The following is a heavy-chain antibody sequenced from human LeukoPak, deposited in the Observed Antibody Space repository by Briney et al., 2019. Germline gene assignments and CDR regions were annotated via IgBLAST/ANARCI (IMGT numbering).Heavy chain of an antibody. Sequence: PGGSLRLSCAASGFTFSSYAMSWVRQAPGKGLEWVSAISGSGGSTYYADSVKGRFTISRDNSKNTLYLQMNSLRAEDTAVYYCAKDSCGSGSYCGWFDPWGQGTLVTVSS. CDR1: GFTFSSYA. J-gene: IGHJ5*02. V-gene: IGHV3-23*01. D-gene: IGHD3-10*01. CDR2: ISGSGGST. CDR3: AKDSCGSGSYCGWFDP.